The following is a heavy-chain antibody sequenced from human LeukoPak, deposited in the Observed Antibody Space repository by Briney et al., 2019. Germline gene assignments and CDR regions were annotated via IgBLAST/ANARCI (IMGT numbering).Heavy chain of an antibody. CDR3: ARWGMGVATIQRPPHGWFDP. J-gene: IGHJ5*02. CDR2: ISAYNGNT. D-gene: IGHD5-12*01. Sequence: GASVKVSCKASGYTFTSYGISWVRQAPGQGLEWMGWISAYNGNTNYAQKFQGRVTITADESTSTAYMELSSLRSEDTAVYYCARWGMGVATIQRPPHGWFDPWGQGTLVTVSS. V-gene: IGHV1-18*01. CDR1: GYTFTSYG.